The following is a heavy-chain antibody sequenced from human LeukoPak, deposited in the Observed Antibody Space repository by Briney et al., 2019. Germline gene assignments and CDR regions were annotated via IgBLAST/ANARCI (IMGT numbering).Heavy chain of an antibody. CDR2: ISGGSDNI. J-gene: IGHJ3*02. CDR1: GFTFRSYW. D-gene: IGHD3-16*01. CDR3: ARDRDYASDI. Sequence: GGSLRLSCAASGFTFRSYWMSWVRQAPGKGLDWVSYISGGSDNIDYADSVKGRFTVSRDNAKNSLYLQMNSLRDEDTAVYYCARDRDYASDIWGQGTMVTASS. V-gene: IGHV3-48*02.